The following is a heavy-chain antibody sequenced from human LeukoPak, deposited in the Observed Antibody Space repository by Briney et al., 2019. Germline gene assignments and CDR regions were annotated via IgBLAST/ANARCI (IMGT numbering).Heavy chain of an antibody. J-gene: IGHJ4*02. CDR3: AREFAGGYDY. CDR2: ISSSSSYI. D-gene: IGHD2-8*02. V-gene: IGHV3-21*01. Sequence: PGESLRLSCAASGFTFSSYSMNWVRQAPGKGLEWVSSISSSSSYIYYADSVKGRFTISRDNAKNSLYLQMNSLRAEDTAVYYCAREFAGGYDYWGQGTLVTVSS. CDR1: GFTFSSYS.